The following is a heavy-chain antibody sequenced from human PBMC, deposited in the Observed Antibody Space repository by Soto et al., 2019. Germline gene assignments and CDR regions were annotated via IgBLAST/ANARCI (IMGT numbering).Heavy chain of an antibody. CDR1: GFTFSSYA. Sequence: EVQLLESGGGLVQPGGSLRLSCAASGFTFSSYAMSWVRQAPGKGLEWVSAISGSGGSTYYADSVKGRFTISRDNSKNTLYLQMNSLRAEDTAVYYCAKEPHSYGQYQEDRLDYWGQGTLVTVSS. CDR2: ISGSGGST. V-gene: IGHV3-23*01. D-gene: IGHD5-18*01. CDR3: AKEPHSYGQYQEDRLDY. J-gene: IGHJ4*02.